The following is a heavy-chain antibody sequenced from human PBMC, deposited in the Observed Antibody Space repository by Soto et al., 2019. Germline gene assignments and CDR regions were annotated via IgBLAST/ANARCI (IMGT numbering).Heavy chain of an antibody. CDR1: GYTFTSYA. V-gene: IGHV1-3*01. J-gene: IGHJ4*02. D-gene: IGHD3-22*01. CDR2: INAGNSNT. Sequence: ASVKVSCKASGYTFTSYAMHWVRQAPGQRLEWMRWINAGNSNTKYSQKFQGRVTITRDTSASTAYMEQSSLRSEDTAVYYYAKNLVVWSWYWGQGTRVTVSS. CDR3: AKNLVVWSWY.